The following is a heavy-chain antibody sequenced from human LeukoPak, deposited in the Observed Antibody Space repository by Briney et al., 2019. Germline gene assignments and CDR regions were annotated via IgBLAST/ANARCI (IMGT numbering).Heavy chain of an antibody. V-gene: IGHV3-30*04. Sequence: GGSLRLSCAASGFTFSTYAMNWVRQAPGKGLEWVAVISDDGRHNYYTDSVKGRFTISRDNSKSTLYLQMNSLRDDDSAAYFCARVYLERLTAGYFDHWGQGTQVTVSP. D-gene: IGHD2-8*01. J-gene: IGHJ4*02. CDR2: ISDDGRHN. CDR3: ARVYLERLTAGYFDH. CDR1: GFTFSTYA.